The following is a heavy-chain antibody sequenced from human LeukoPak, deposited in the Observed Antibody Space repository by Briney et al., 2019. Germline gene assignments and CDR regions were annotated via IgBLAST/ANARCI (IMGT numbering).Heavy chain of an antibody. CDR3: AKEAHCSGGSCYNYWYFDL. CDR1: GFTFSDYY. Sequence: GGSLRLSCATSGFTFSDYYMTWIRQAPGKGLEWVSAISGSGGSTYYADSVKGRFTISRDNSKNTLYLQMDSLRAEDTAVYYCAKEAHCSGGSCYNYWYFDLWGRGTLVTVSS. D-gene: IGHD2-15*01. V-gene: IGHV3-23*01. J-gene: IGHJ2*01. CDR2: ISGSGGST.